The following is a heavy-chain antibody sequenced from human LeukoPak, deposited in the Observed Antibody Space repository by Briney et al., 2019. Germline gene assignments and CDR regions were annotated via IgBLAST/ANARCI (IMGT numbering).Heavy chain of an antibody. Sequence: GGSLRLSCAASGFTFSSYEMNWVRQAPGKGLEWVSYISSSGSTIYYADSVKRRFTISRDNANNSLFLQMNSLRAEDTAVYYCARLNTAVALYNFDYWGQGTLVTVSS. J-gene: IGHJ4*02. CDR1: GFTFSSYE. CDR2: ISSSGSTI. CDR3: ARLNTAVALYNFDY. D-gene: IGHD5-18*01. V-gene: IGHV3-48*03.